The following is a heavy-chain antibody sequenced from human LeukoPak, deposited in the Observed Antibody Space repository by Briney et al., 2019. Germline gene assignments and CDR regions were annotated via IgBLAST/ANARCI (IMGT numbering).Heavy chain of an antibody. J-gene: IGHJ3*01. CDR3: AREYSSSSGKNAFDV. D-gene: IGHD6-6*01. CDR1: GGSISSYY. CDR2: INHSGST. V-gene: IGHV4-34*01. Sequence: SETLSLTCTVSGGSISSYYWSWIRQPPGKGLEWIGEINHSGSTNYNPSLESRVTISVDTSKNQFSLKLSSVTAADTAVYYCAREYSSSSGKNAFDVWGQGTMVTVSS.